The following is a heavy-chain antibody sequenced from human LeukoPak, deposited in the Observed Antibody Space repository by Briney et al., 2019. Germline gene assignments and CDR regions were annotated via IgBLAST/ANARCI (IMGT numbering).Heavy chain of an antibody. D-gene: IGHD3-16*02. CDR3: AKGGNMITFGGVIVTRGYFDY. Sequence: GGSLRLSCAASGFTFSSYSMNWVRQAPGKGLEWVSAISGSGGSTYYADSVKGRFTISRDNSKNTLYLQMNSLRAEDTAVYYCAKGGNMITFGGVIVTRGYFDYWGQGTLVTVSS. CDR1: GFTFSSYS. CDR2: ISGSGGST. V-gene: IGHV3-23*01. J-gene: IGHJ4*02.